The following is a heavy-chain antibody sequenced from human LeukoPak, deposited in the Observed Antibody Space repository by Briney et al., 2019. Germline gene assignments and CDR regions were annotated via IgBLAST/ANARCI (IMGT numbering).Heavy chain of an antibody. CDR2: IIPIFGTA. Sequence: ASVKVSCKASGGTFSSYAISWVRQAPGQGLEWMGGIIPIFGTANYAQKFQGRVTITTDESTSTAYMELSSLRSEDTAVYYCARRFNFWNGYYFDYWGQGTLVTVSS. J-gene: IGHJ4*02. CDR3: ARRFNFWNGYYFDY. CDR1: GGTFSSYA. D-gene: IGHD3-3*01. V-gene: IGHV1-69*05.